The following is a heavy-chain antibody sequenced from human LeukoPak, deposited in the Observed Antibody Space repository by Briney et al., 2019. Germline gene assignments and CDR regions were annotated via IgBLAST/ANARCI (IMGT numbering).Heavy chain of an antibody. CDR1: TFTFSGSA. J-gene: IGHJ6*03. CDR3: TRLKYYYYYMDV. CDR2: IRSKANSYAT. Sequence: GGSLRLSCAASTFTFSGSAIHWVRQASGKGLEWVGRIRSKANSYATAYAASVKGRFTISRDDSKNTAYLQMNSLKTENTAVYYCTRLKYYYYYMDVWGKGTTVTVSS. V-gene: IGHV3-73*01.